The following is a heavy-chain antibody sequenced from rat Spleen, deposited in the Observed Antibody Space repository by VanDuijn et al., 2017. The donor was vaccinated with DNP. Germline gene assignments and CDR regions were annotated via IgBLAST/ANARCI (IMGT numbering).Heavy chain of an antibody. V-gene: IGHV5S10*01. Sequence: EVQLVESGGGLVPPGRSLKLSCVVSGFTFSDYNMAWVRQAPKKGLEWVATILYDGSRTYYRDSVKGRFTISRDNAKSTLYLQMDSLRSEDTATYYCASCPSFDYWGQGVMVTVSS. D-gene: IGHD3-1*01. CDR2: ILYDGSRT. CDR1: GFTFSDYN. J-gene: IGHJ2*01. CDR3: ASCPSFDY.